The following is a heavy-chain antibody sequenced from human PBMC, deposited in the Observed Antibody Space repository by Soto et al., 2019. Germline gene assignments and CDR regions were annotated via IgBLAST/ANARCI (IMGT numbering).Heavy chain of an antibody. D-gene: IGHD2-21*02. V-gene: IGHV3-23*01. CDR3: AKFYGGNSAHTYTTDP. CDR1: GFIFTDYA. Sequence: GGSLRLSCVASGFIFTDYAMSWVRQGPGKGLEWVSTISSSGGSTHYADSVKGRFTISRDNSKNTLYLQMNSLRAEDTAVYYWAKFYGGNSAHTYTTDPWGQGTLVTVSS. J-gene: IGHJ5*02. CDR2: ISSSGGST.